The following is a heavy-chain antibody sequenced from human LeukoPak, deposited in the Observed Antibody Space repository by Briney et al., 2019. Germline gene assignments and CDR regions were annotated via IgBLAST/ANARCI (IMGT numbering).Heavy chain of an antibody. V-gene: IGHV4-4*07. D-gene: IGHD3-16*02. Sequence: TETLPHTCTVPGDSISSYYWSWIQQPAGKGLEMIGRIYTNGSTNYNPSLKSRHTQSVDKSHNQLSLKLSSVTAAVTAVYYCAREAPLRDYVWGSYRYTGWFDPWGQGTLVTVSS. CDR2: IYTNGST. CDR3: AREAPLRDYVWGSYRYTGWFDP. CDR1: GDSISSYY. J-gene: IGHJ5*02.